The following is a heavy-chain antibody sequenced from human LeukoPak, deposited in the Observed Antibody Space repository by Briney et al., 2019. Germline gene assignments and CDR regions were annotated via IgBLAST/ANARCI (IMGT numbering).Heavy chain of an antibody. D-gene: IGHD2/OR15-2a*01. CDR1: GFTFSGYT. J-gene: IGHJ4*02. CDR2: VTGSGGST. V-gene: IGHV3-23*01. CDR3: ARDWSPGGNYY. Sequence: PGGSLRLSCRASGFTFSGYTMNWVRQAPGKGLEWVAAVTGSGGSTYYADPVKGRFTISRDNSKNTLYLQMNSLRAEDTAVYYCARDWSPGGNYYWGQGTLVTVSS.